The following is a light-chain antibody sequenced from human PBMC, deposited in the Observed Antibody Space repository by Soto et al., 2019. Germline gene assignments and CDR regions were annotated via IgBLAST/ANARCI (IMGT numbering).Light chain of an antibody. CDR3: QQYNNWWT. V-gene: IGKV1-5*03. CDR2: KAS. J-gene: IGKJ1*01. CDR1: QSISTW. Sequence: IQMTPSPSTLPASVGDRVTLTFRANQSISTWLAWYQQKPGKAPKLLIYKASTLKSGVPSRFSGSGSGTEFTLTISSLQPDDFAVYYCQQYNNWWTFGQGTKVDIK.